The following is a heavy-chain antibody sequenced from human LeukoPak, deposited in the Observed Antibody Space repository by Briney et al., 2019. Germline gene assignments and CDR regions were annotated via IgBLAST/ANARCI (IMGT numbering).Heavy chain of an antibody. CDR2: IYSSDAA. D-gene: IGHD6-13*01. CDR1: GGSISSYY. CDR3: ASRQQLVHVNLRVFDY. V-gene: IGHV4-39*01. Sequence: PSETLSLTSTVPGGSISSYYWGWIPQTPGKGLEWIGRIYSSDAAYDNPSLTSRVTISVDTSNNQISLKLSAVTAADTAVYYCASRQQLVHVNLRVFDYWCQGTLVTVSS. J-gene: IGHJ4*02.